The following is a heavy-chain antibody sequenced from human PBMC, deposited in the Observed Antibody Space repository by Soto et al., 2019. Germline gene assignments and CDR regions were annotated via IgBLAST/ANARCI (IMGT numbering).Heavy chain of an antibody. CDR3: ATRRGGGVY. CDR2: IYSGGYT. J-gene: IGHJ4*02. D-gene: IGHD3-10*01. V-gene: IGHV3-53*01. Sequence: EVQLVESGGGLIQPGGSLRLSCAVSGFTVSNNYMSWVRQAPGKGLEGVSVIYSGGYTAYGDSVKGRFTISRDNSKNTISLQMKGLGGDVRGVFYCATRRGGGVYWGQGTLVTVSS. CDR1: GFTVSNNY.